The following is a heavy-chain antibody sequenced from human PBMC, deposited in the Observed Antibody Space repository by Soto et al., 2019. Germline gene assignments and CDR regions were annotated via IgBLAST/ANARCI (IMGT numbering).Heavy chain of an antibody. V-gene: IGHV4-34*01. CDR1: GGSFSGYY. Sequence: QVQLQQWGAGLLKPSETLSLTCAVYGGSFSGYYWSWIRQPPGKGLEWIGQINHSGSTNYNPSLKSRVTKSVDMSKNQFSLRLSSVTAADTAVYYCARDGYSSGWYMYYWGQGTLVTVSS. CDR3: ARDGYSSGWYMYY. D-gene: IGHD6-19*01. J-gene: IGHJ4*02. CDR2: INHSGST.